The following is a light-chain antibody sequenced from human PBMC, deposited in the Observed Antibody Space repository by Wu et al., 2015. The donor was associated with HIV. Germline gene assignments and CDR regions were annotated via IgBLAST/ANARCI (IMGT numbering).Light chain of an antibody. CDR2: DAS. Sequence: EIVLTQSPATLSLSPGERATLSCRASQSVRNYLAWFQQKPGQAPRLLIYDASTRATGIPARFSGSGSGTEFTLTISSMQSEDFAVYYCQQYNNGPRTFGQGTKVEVK. V-gene: IGKV3-15*01. CDR1: QSVRNY. CDR3: QQYNNGPRT. J-gene: IGKJ1*01.